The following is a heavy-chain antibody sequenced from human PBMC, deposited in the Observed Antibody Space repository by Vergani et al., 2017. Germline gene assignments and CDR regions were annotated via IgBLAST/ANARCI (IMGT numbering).Heavy chain of an antibody. Sequence: EVQLVQSGAEVKKPGESLRISCKGSGYSFTTYWIGWVRQMPGKGLEWMGIIYPADSDTRYSPSFQGHVTFSADKSISTAYLQLSSLKASDSAMYYCARLGDGSIWTRYYYYGMDVWGQGTTVTVSS. CDR3: ARLGDGSIWTRYYYYGMDV. J-gene: IGHJ6*02. CDR1: GYSFTTYW. D-gene: IGHD3/OR15-3a*01. CDR2: IYPADSDT. V-gene: IGHV5-51*01.